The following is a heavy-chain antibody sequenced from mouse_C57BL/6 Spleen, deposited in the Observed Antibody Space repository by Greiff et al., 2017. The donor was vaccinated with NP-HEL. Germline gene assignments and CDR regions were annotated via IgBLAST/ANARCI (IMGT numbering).Heavy chain of an antibody. CDR2: IYPRDGST. J-gene: IGHJ2*01. Sequence: VQLQQSDAELVKPGASVKISCKVSGYTFTDHPIHWMKQRPEQGLEWIGYIYPRDGSTKYNEKFKGKATLTADKSSSTAYMQLNSLTSEDSAVYFCARGGKFITTVVVGDYWGQGTTLTVSS. D-gene: IGHD1-1*01. CDR3: ARGGKFITTVVVGDY. V-gene: IGHV1-78*01. CDR1: GYTFTDHP.